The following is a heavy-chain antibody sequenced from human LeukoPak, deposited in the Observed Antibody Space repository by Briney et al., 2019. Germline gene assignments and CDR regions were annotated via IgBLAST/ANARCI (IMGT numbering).Heavy chain of an antibody. CDR3: AELGITMIGGV. J-gene: IGHJ6*04. CDR1: GFAFDDYA. CDR2: ISWNSGGI. V-gene: IGHV3-9*01. D-gene: IGHD3-10*02. Sequence: GGSLRLSCAASGFAFDDYAMHWVRQAPGKGLEWVSGISWNSGGIGYAVSVKGRFTISRDNAKNSLYLQMNSLRAEDTAVYYCAELGITMIGGVWGKGTTVTISS.